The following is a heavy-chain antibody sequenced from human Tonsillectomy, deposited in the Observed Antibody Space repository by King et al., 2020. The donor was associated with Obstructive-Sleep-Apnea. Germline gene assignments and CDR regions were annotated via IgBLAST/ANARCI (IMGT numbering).Heavy chain of an antibody. CDR3: TTGLSGVWLGVYCCGDCSCFGY. CDR1: VFTFDDNA. V-gene: IGHV3-9*01. Sequence: DVQLVESGGGLVQPGRSLRLSCAASVFTFDDNAMHWVRQAPGKGLEWVSGISWNSGSIVYADSVKGLFTLSRDSAKNSLYLQMNSLRPEDTAMYYCTTGLSGVWLGVYCCGDCSCFGYWGQGTLVTVSS. CDR2: ISWNSGSI. D-gene: IGHD2-21*02. J-gene: IGHJ4*02.